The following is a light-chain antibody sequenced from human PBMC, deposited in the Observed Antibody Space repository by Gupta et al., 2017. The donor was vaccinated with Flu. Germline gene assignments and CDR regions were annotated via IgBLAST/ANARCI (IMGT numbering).Light chain of an antibody. J-gene: IGLJ3*02. V-gene: IGLV3-21*02. CDR2: KDS. Sequence: SYVLTQPPSVSVAPGQTARITCGGNNLGSKSVHWYQQKPGQAPVLVVYKDSDRPSGVPERFTGSNSGNTATLTISRVEAGDEADYYCQVWDSRSDHQVFGGGTKLTVL. CDR1: NLGSKS. CDR3: QVWDSRSDHQV.